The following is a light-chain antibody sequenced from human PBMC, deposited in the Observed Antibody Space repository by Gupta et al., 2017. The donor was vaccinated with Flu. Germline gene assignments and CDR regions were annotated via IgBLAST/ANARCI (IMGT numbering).Light chain of an antibody. CDR2: AAS. J-gene: IGKJ4*01. CDR3: HQYYINPLT. CDR1: QGISSY. Sequence: AIRMTQSPSSFSASTGDRVTITCRASQGISSYLAWYQQKPGKAPKLLIYAASTLQSGVPSRFSGGDSGKDSTLTIGSLQSEDFATYYCHQYYINPLTSGGGTRWRSN. V-gene: IGKV1-8*01.